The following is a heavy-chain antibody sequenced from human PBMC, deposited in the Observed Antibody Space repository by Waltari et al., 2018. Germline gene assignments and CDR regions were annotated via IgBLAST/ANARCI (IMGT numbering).Heavy chain of an antibody. Sequence: QVQLEQSGAEVQTTGASVKVSCKASGHTCTAYYMHWVRQAPGQGLEWMVWISPNSGGTNYAQKFQGRVTMTRDASIRTAYMELNRLGSDDTAVYYCATGDYGGYSGGCIDYWGQGTLVIVSS. CDR2: ISPNSGGT. CDR3: ATGDYGGYSGGCIDY. CDR1: GHTCTAYY. D-gene: IGHD4-17*01. J-gene: IGHJ4*02. V-gene: IGHV1-2*02.